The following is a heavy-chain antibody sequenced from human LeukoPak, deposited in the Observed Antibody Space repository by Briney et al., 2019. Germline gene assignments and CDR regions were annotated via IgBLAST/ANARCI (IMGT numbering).Heavy chain of an antibody. D-gene: IGHD2-15*01. V-gene: IGHV1-18*01. J-gene: IGHJ6*03. Sequence: ASVKVSCKASRYTFTSYNISWVRQAPGQGLEWMGWISGYNGNTNYKQKFQGRVTMTTDTSTSTAYMELRSLRSDDTAVYYCASRSPSPGYCSGGSCYSDPYYYYYMDVWGKGTTVTVSS. CDR2: ISGYNGNT. CDR3: ASRSPSPGYCSGGSCYSDPYYYYYMDV. CDR1: RYTFTSYN.